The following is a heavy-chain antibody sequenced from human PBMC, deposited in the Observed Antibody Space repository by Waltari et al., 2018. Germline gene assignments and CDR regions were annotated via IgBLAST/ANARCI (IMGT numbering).Heavy chain of an antibody. CDR1: GGSFSGYY. CDR3: ARGRLRFLEWLARHFDY. V-gene: IGHV4-34*01. CDR2: INHSGST. D-gene: IGHD3-3*01. J-gene: IGHJ4*02. Sequence: QVQLQQWGAGLLKPSEILSLTCAVYGGSFSGYYWSWIRQPPGKGLEWIGEINHSGSTNYNPSLKSRVTISVDTSKNQFSLKLSSVTAADTAVYYCARGRLRFLEWLARHFDYWGQGTLVTVSS.